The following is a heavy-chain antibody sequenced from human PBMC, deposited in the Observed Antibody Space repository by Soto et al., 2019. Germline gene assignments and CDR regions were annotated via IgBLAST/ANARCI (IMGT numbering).Heavy chain of an antibody. J-gene: IGHJ4*02. V-gene: IGHV4-39*01. CDR2: ILYSGST. CDR1: GGSITNSGYY. CDR3: ARTPDSSGYYFDY. Sequence: QLQLQESGPGLVKPSETLSLTCTVSGGSITNSGYYWGWVRQPPGKGLEWIGSILYSGSTHYKPSLQSRVTISGDTSKNQFSLKLSSVTAADTAVYYCARTPDSSGYYFDYWGQGTLVTVSS. D-gene: IGHD3-22*01.